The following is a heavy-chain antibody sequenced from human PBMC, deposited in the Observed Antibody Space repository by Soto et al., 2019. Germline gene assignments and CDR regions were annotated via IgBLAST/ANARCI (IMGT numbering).Heavy chain of an antibody. CDR1: GGSISSSNW. J-gene: IGHJ4*02. CDR3: ARGNQYSSSWPFDY. Sequence: SETLSLTCAVSGGSISSSNWWSWVRQPPGKGLEWVGEIYHSGSTNYNPSLKSRVTISVDKSKNQLSLKLSSVTAADTAVYYCARGNQYSSSWPFDYWGQGTLVTVPS. V-gene: IGHV4-4*02. CDR2: IYHSGST. D-gene: IGHD6-13*01.